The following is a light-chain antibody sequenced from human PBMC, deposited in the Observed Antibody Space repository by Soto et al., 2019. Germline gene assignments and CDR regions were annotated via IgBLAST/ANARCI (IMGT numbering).Light chain of an antibody. Sequence: EIVMTQSPATLSVSPGERATISCRASQSLSRNLAWYQQKPGQAPRLLIYDASTWATGIPARFSGSGSGTEFTLTISSLQSEDFAVYYCQQYNGWAYTFGRGTKLEIK. CDR2: DAS. V-gene: IGKV3-15*01. CDR1: QSLSRN. J-gene: IGKJ2*01. CDR3: QQYNGWAYT.